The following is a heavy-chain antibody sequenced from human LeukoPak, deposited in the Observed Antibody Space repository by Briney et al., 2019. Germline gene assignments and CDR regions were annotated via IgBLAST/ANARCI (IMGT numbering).Heavy chain of an antibody. CDR2: ISAYNGNT. J-gene: IGHJ6*03. V-gene: IGHV1-18*01. Sequence: ASVKVSCKASGYTFTNYGINWLRQAPGQGLEWMGWISAYNGNTNYAQKLQGRVTMTTDISTSTAYMELRSLRSDDTAVYYCARDRRVYGGNSYYYYYMDVWGKGTTVTVSS. CDR3: ARDRRVYGGNSYYYYYMDV. D-gene: IGHD4-23*01. CDR1: GYTFTNYG.